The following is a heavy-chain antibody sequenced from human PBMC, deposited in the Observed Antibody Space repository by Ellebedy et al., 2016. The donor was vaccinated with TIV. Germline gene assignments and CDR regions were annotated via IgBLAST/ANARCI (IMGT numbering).Heavy chain of an antibody. V-gene: IGHV3-64D*06. CDR2: IRSNGGST. D-gene: IGHD6-13*01. CDR3: VQDSSSSWFPPDFQH. Sequence: GESLKISCSASGFTFGSYAMHWGRQAPGKGLEYVSAIRSNGGSTYYADSVKGSFTIARDKSKNTLYLQMSSLRAEDTAVYYCVQDSSSSWFPPDFQHWGQGTLVTVSS. CDR1: GFTFGSYA. J-gene: IGHJ1*01.